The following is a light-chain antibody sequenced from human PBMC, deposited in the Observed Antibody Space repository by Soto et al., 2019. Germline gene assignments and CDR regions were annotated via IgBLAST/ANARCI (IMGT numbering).Light chain of an antibody. V-gene: IGKV3-11*01. J-gene: IGKJ1*01. CDR3: QQRDNWPWT. Sequence: ETVLTQSPATLSLSPGDRATLSCRASRRVSSYLAWYQQKVGQAPRLLIYDASNRAAGTPGRFSGSESGTDFPLTISSLEPEDFAVYYCQQRDNWPWTFGQGTKVEI. CDR1: RRVSSY. CDR2: DAS.